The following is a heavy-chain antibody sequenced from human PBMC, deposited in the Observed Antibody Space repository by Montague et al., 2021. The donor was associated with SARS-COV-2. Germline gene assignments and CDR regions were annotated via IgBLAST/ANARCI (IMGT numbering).Heavy chain of an antibody. CDR1: GGSISSASYY. V-gene: IGHV4-61*09. CDR3: ARVPNDYGWFDP. J-gene: IGHJ5*02. CDR2: IYITVIT. Sequence: TLSLTCTVSGGSISSASYYWSWIRQPAGKGLDWIGHIYITVITNYNPSLKSRVTISVDLSKNQFSLKMTSVTAADTVLYYCARVPNDYGWFDPWGQGTLVTVSS. D-gene: IGHD4-17*01.